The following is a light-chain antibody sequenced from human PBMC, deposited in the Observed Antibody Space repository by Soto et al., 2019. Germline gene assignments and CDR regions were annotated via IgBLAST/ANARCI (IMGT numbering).Light chain of an antibody. CDR2: AAS. J-gene: IGKJ1*01. CDR3: QQLNSYPRT. Sequence: DIQLTQSPSFLSASVGDRITITCRASQGISSYLAWYQQKPGKAPKLLIYAASTLQSGVPSRFSGSGSGTGFTLTISSLQPEDFAVYYCQQLNSYPRTFGQGTKVDIK. V-gene: IGKV1-9*01. CDR1: QGISSY.